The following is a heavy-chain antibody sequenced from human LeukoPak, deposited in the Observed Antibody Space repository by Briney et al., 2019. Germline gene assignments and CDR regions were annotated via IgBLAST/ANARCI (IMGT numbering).Heavy chain of an antibody. CDR2: IKQDGSEK. D-gene: IGHD5-12*01. V-gene: IGHV3-7*05. CDR1: GFTFSRYW. Sequence: GGSLRLSCAASGFTFSRYWMTWVRQTPGKGLEWVANIKQDGSEKYYVDSVKGRFTISRDNAKNSLYLQMNSPRAEDTAVYYCASTGLEARYSYFDNWGQGTLATVSS. CDR3: ASTGLEARYSYFDN. J-gene: IGHJ4*02.